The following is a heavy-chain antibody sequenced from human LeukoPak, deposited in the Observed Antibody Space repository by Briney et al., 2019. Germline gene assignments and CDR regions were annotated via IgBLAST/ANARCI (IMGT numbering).Heavy chain of an antibody. D-gene: IGHD1-26*01. V-gene: IGHV3-30*18. Sequence: GRSLRLSCAASGFTFSSYGMHWVRQAPGKGLEWVAVISYDGSNKYYADSVKGRFTISRDNSKNTLYLQMNSLRAEDTAVYYCAKDVYPIVGGPASWGQGTLVTVSS. J-gene: IGHJ5*02. CDR1: GFTFSSYG. CDR3: AKDVYPIVGGPAS. CDR2: ISYDGSNK.